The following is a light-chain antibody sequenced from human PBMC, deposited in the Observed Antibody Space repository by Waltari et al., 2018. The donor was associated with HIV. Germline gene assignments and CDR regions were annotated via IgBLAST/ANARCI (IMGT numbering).Light chain of an antibody. CDR3: QQYHTFTFT. J-gene: IGKJ3*01. CDR1: QSISTW. CDR2: KSS. V-gene: IGKV1-5*03. Sequence: DIQMTQSPSTMSALVEDRVTTTCRASQSISTWLAWYQQKPGKAPKLLIYKSSTLDGGVPSRFSGRGSGTEFTLTISGLQPYDFATYYCQQYHTFTFTFGPGTVVVVK.